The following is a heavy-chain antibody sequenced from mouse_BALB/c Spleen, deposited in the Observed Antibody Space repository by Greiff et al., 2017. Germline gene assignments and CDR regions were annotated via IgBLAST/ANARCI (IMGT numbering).Heavy chain of an antibody. CDR3: ARGEVLDY. V-gene: IGHV1-55*01. CDR1: GYNFTSYW. Sequence: QVQLQQPGAELVKPGTSVKLSCKASGYNFTSYWINWVKLRPGQGLEWIGDIYPGSGSTNYNEKFKSKATLTVDTSSSTAYMQLSSLASEDSALYYCARGEVLDYWGQGTTLTASS. CDR2: IYPGSGST. J-gene: IGHJ2*01.